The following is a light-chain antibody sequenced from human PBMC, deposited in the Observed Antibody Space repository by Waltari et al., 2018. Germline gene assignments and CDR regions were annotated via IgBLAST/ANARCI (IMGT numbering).Light chain of an antibody. J-gene: IGLJ1*01. CDR3: QAWDSGTGV. CDR1: DAGNKY. V-gene: IGLV3-1*01. CDR2: EDN. Sequence: YELTQPPSVSVSPGQAANIACSGDDAGNKYTSWFQQKPGHSPVLVIFEDNKRPPGIPERFSASNSGNIATLTISETQPMDEADYYCQAWDSGTGVFGTGTKVTVL.